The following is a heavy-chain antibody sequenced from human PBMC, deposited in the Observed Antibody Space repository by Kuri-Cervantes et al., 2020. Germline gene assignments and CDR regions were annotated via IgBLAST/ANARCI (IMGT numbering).Heavy chain of an antibody. CDR3: ARDGGYDYVWGNYRHLDY. D-gene: IGHD3-16*02. Sequence: ASVKVSCKASGGTFSSYAISWVRQAPGQGLEWMGWMNPNSGNTGYAQKFQGRVTMTRNTSISTAYMELSSLRPEDTAVYYCARDGGYDYVWGNYRHLDYWGQGTLVTVSS. CDR2: MNPNSGNT. V-gene: IGHV1-8*02. J-gene: IGHJ4*02. CDR1: GGTFSSYA.